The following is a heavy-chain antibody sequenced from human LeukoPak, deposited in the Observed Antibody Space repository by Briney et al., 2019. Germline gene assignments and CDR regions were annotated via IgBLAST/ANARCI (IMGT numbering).Heavy chain of an antibody. CDR3: ARGPGYSSSWAYYFDY. CDR1: GYTFTSHY. J-gene: IGHJ4*02. V-gene: IGHV1-46*01. CDR2: INANGGST. Sequence: ASVKVSCKASGYTFTSHYIHWVRQAPGQGPEWMGIINANGGSTSYAQNFQGRATMTRDTSTSTVYMELSSLRSEDTAMYYCARGPGYSSSWAYYFDYWGQGTLVTVPS. D-gene: IGHD6-13*01.